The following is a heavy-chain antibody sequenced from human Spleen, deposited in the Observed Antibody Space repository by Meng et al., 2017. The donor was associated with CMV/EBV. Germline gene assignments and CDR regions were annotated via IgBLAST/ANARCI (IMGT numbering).Heavy chain of an antibody. CDR2: IYYRGST. CDR1: ISSSRYY. D-gene: IGHD2-2*01. Sequence: ISSSRYYGGSFRQPAVKGLESIGVIYYRGSTSYNPSLRNRVTISIDTSKNQFSLKLSSVTAADTAVYYCARDRLCSSTSCYENWFDPWGQGTLVTVSS. CDR3: ARDRLCSSTSCYENWFDP. V-gene: IGHV4-39*07. J-gene: IGHJ5*02.